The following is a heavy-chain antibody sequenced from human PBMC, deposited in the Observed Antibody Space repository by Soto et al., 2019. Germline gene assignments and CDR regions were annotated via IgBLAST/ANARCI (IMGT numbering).Heavy chain of an antibody. CDR1: GFTFSSYA. CDR2: ISGRGGNT. Sequence: EVQLLESGGGLVQPGGSLRLSCAASGFTFSSYAMSWVRQAPGKGLEWVSAISGRGGNTYYADSVKGRFTISRDNSKNTLYLQMNSLRAEDTGVYYCAIEGGSYRGGAFDYWGQGTLVTVSS. V-gene: IGHV3-23*01. D-gene: IGHD3-16*02. J-gene: IGHJ4*02. CDR3: AIEGGSYRGGAFDY.